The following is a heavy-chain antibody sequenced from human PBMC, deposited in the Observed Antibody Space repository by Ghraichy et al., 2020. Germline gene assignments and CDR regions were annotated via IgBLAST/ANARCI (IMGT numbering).Heavy chain of an antibody. Sequence: GGSLRLSCVGYGFTFSSYSMNWVRQSPGKGLEWVSYITSSSSFRSYADSVKGRFTISRDNAHNSVYLQMNSLREEDTAVYFCARGSTVVRFFSYDGMDVCGQGTTVTVSS. J-gene: IGHJ6*02. CDR3: ARGSTVVRFFSYDGMDV. V-gene: IGHV3-48*02. CDR1: GFTFSSYS. D-gene: IGHD4-23*01. CDR2: ITSSSSFR.